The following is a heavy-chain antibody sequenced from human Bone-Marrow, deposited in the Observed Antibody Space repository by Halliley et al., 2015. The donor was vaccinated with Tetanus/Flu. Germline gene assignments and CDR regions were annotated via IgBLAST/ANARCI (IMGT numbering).Heavy chain of an antibody. J-gene: IGHJ6*02. CDR3: AKGKYTNFYYGMDV. V-gene: IGHV3-74*01. D-gene: IGHD2-2*02. CDR2: INQDGTAT. Sequence: SRINQDGTATSYADSVQGRFTISRDDATDSLYLQMHSLRTEDTALYYCAKGKYTNFYYGMDVWGHGTAVIVSS.